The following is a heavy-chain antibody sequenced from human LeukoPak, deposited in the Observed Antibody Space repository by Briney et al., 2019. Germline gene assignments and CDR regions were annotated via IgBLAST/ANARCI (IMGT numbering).Heavy chain of an antibody. CDR2: ISYDGSKK. CDR3: AKGDGDPEDY. CDR1: GITFSRYG. J-gene: IGHJ4*02. Sequence: GGSLRLSCAASGITFSRYGMHWVRQAPGKGLEGVAVISYDGSKKYYADSVKGRFTISRDNSKKTLYLQMNSLRVEDTAVYYCAKGDGDPEDYWGQGTLVTVSS. D-gene: IGHD4-17*01. V-gene: IGHV3-30*18.